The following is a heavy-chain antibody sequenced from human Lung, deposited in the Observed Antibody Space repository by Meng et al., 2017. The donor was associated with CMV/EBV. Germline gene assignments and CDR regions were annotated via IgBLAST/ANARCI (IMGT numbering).Heavy chain of an antibody. D-gene: IGHD3-10*01. CDR1: GGPISSYY. CDR2: IYYSGST. J-gene: IGHJ6*02. Sequence: GSLRLXCTVSGGPISSYYWSRIRQPPGKGLEWIGYIYYSGSTNYNPSLKSRVTISADTTKKQFSLKQSSVTAADTAVYYCGSGKYYYGSGSYYNYYYYGMDVWGQGXTVTVSS. V-gene: IGHV4-59*01. CDR3: GSGKYYYGSGSYYNYYYYGMDV.